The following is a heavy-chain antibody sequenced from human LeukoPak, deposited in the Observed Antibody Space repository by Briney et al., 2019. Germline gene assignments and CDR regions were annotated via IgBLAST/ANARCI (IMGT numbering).Heavy chain of an antibody. CDR2: IIPIFGTA. J-gene: IGHJ4*02. V-gene: IGHV1-69*13. CDR1: GYTFTGYY. Sequence: SVKVSCKASGYTFTGYYMHWVRQAPGQGLEWMGGIIPIFGTANYAQKFQGRVTITADESTSTAYMELSSLRSEDTAVYYCARADFDYYGSGSYYTFDYWGQGTLVTVSS. CDR3: ARADFDYYGSGSYYTFDY. D-gene: IGHD3-10*01.